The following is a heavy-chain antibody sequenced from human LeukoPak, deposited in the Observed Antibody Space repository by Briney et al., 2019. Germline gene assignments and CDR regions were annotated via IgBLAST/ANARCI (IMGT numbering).Heavy chain of an antibody. CDR3: ASLAGDTALVRGGDYYYYMDV. D-gene: IGHD5-18*01. Sequence: SETLSLTCTVSGGSISSYYWSWIRQPPGKGLEWIGYFSYTGSTNYNPSLKSPVIISVDTSKNQFSLKLSSVTAADTAVYYCASLAGDTALVRGGDYYYYMDVWGKGTTVTISS. CDR1: GGSISSYY. CDR2: FSYTGST. J-gene: IGHJ6*03. V-gene: IGHV4-59*12.